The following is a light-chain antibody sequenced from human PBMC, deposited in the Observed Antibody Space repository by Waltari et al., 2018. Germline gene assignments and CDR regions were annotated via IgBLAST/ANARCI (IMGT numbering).Light chain of an antibody. Sequence: QSVLTQLPSVSGAPGQRVTISCTGSNSNIGAGYDGHWYQQFPGTAPKLLIFGNNNRPSGVPDRFSVSKSGTAASLAITGLQAEDEADYYCQSYDISLSAWVFGGGTKLAVL. CDR1: NSNIGAGYD. CDR2: GNN. J-gene: IGLJ3*02. V-gene: IGLV1-40*01. CDR3: QSYDISLSAWV.